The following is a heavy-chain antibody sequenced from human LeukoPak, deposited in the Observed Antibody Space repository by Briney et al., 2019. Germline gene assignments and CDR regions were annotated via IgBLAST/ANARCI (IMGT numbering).Heavy chain of an antibody. V-gene: IGHV3-23*01. CDR1: GFIFSSYA. CDR2: ISGTVGST. Sequence: GGSLRLPCAASGFIFSSYAMSWVRQAPGKGLEWVSAISGTVGSTYYADSVKGRFTISRDNSKNTLYLQMNSLRAEDTAVYYCAKDRGSIAVAGIDYWGQGTLVTVSS. D-gene: IGHD6-19*01. J-gene: IGHJ4*02. CDR3: AKDRGSIAVAGIDY.